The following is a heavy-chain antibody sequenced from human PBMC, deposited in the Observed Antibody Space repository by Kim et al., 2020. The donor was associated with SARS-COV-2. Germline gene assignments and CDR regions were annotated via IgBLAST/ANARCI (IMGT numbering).Heavy chain of an antibody. Sequence: ASVKVSCKVSGYTLTELSMHWVRQAPGKGLEWMGGFDPEDGETIYAQKFQGRVTMTEDTSTDTAYVDLSSLRSEDTAVYYCATLDSGGYYKEYYFDYWGQGTLVTVSS. CDR3: ATLDSGGYYKEYYFDY. CDR1: GYTLTELS. V-gene: IGHV1-24*01. J-gene: IGHJ4*02. D-gene: IGHD3-22*01. CDR2: FDPEDGET.